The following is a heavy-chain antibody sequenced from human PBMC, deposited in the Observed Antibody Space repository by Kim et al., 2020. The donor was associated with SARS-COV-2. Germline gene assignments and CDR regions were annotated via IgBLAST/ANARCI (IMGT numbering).Heavy chain of an antibody. V-gene: IGHV3-23*01. Sequence: GGSLRLSCGASGFIFSNYGMSWVRQTPGKGLEWVSGISGRGDITFYAASVKGRFTISRDNSMHTVDLQMSSLRAEDTAIYYCAKVRADLGVGGSPGSNAFDIWGQGTMVTVSS. J-gene: IGHJ3*02. D-gene: IGHD1-26*01. CDR1: GFIFSNYG. CDR3: AKVRADLGVGGSPGSNAFDI. CDR2: ISGRGDIT.